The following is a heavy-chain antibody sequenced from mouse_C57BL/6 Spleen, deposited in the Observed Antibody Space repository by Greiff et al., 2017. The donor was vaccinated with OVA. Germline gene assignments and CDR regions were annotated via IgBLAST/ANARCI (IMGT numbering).Heavy chain of an antibody. J-gene: IGHJ3*01. CDR1: GFNIKDDY. V-gene: IGHV14-4*01. CDR3: TVFTTVPAWFAY. Sequence: EVQVVESGAELVRPGASVKLSCTASGFNIKDDYMHWVKQRPEQGLEWIGWIDPENGDTEYASKFQGKATITADTSSNTAYLQLSSLTSEDTAVYYCTVFTTVPAWFAYWGQGTLVTVSA. CDR2: IDPENGDT. D-gene: IGHD1-1*01.